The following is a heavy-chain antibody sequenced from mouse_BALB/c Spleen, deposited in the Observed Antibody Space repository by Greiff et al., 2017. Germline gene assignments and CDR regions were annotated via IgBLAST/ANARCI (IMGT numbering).Heavy chain of an antibody. CDR3: ARLITTNYAMDY. J-gene: IGHJ4*01. D-gene: IGHD2-4*01. CDR1: GYTFTSYY. V-gene: IGHV1S56*01. CDR2: IYPGNVNT. Sequence: QVQLQQSGPELVKPGASVRISCKASGYTFTSYYIHWVKQRPGQGLEWIGWIYPGNVNTKYNEKFKGKATLTADKSSSTAYMQLSSLTSEDSAVYFCARLITTNYAMDYWGQGTSVTVSS.